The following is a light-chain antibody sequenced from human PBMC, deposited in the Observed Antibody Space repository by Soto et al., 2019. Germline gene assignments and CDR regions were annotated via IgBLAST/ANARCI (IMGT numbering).Light chain of an antibody. J-gene: IGKJ2*01. CDR3: QQSFSTPYT. Sequence: EIQMTQSPSSPYASVRDRVIITGRASQNINNYLHWYQQKPGKAPKVMIYSASSLKSGVPSRFSGRGSGTDFTLTISSLQPEDFATYWCQQSFSTPYTFGQGTKLEIK. CDR2: SAS. CDR1: QNINNY. V-gene: IGKV1-39*01.